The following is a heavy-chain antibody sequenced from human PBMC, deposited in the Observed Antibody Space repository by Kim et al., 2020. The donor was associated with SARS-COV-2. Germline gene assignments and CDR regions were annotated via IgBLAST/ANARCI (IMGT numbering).Heavy chain of an antibody. CDR3: AKGGFGASWYWFDP. Sequence: GGSLRLSCAASGFTFGDYAMHWVRQAPGKGLEWVSGISWNSNTIEYADSVKGRFTIPRDNAKNSLYLQMNSLRAEDTAFYYCAKGGFGASWYWFDPWGQGTLVTVSS. CDR2: ISWNSNTI. CDR1: GFTFGDYA. V-gene: IGHV3-9*01. D-gene: IGHD6-13*01. J-gene: IGHJ5*02.